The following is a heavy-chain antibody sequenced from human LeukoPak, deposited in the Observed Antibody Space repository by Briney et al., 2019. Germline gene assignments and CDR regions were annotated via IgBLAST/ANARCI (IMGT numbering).Heavy chain of an antibody. D-gene: IGHD3-10*01. V-gene: IGHV3-23*01. Sequence: GGSLRLSCAASGFTFSSYAMSWVRQAPGKGLEWVSAISGSGGSTYYADSVKGRFTISRDNSKNTLYLQMNSLRAEDTAVYYCAKRSLLWFGELLSPIDYWGQGTLVTVSS. CDR2: ISGSGGST. J-gene: IGHJ4*02. CDR3: AKRSLLWFGELLSPIDY. CDR1: GFTFSSYA.